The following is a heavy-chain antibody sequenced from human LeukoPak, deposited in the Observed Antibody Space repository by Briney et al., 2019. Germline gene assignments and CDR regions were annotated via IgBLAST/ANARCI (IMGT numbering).Heavy chain of an antibody. CDR1: GFTFSSYA. V-gene: IGHV3-30-3*01. D-gene: IGHD6-19*01. CDR3: AREREQWPAYYYYGMDV. Sequence: PGRSLRLSCAASGFTFSSYAMHWVRQAPGKGLEWVAVISYDGSNKYYADSVKGRFTISRDNSKNTLYLQMNSLRAGDTAVYYCAREREQWPAYYYYGMDVWGQGTTVTVSS. CDR2: ISYDGSNK. J-gene: IGHJ6*02.